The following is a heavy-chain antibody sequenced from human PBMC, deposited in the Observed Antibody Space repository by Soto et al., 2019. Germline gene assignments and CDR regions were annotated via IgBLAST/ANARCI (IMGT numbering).Heavy chain of an antibody. V-gene: IGHV1-69*01. J-gene: IGHJ6*02. D-gene: IGHD3-10*01. CDR2: IIPVMGTP. CDR3: ARGPIVRGVALYGMDV. CDR1: GDTLSTYA. Sequence: QVQLVQSGAEVKKPGSSVKVSCKASGDTLSTYAISWVRQAPGQGLQWMGGIIPVMGTPNYAQKFQGRVTITADESTSTAYMELSSLRSEDTAVYYCARGPIVRGVALYGMDVWGQGTTVTVSS.